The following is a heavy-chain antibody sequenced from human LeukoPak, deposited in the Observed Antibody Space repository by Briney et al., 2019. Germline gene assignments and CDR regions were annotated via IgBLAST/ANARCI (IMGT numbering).Heavy chain of an antibody. CDR2: ISGSGGST. CDR1: GFTFSSYA. J-gene: IGHJ4*02. CDR3: AKLGIGYSSGWVDY. D-gene: IGHD6-19*01. Sequence: GGSLRLSCAASGFTFSSYAMSWVRQAPGKGLEWVSAISGSGGSTYYADSVKGRFTISRDNSKNTLYLQMNSLRAEDTAVYYCAKLGIGYSSGWVDYWGQRTLVTVSS. V-gene: IGHV3-23*01.